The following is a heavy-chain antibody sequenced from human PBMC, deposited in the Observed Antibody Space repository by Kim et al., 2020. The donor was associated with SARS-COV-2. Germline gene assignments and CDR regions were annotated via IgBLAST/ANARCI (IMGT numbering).Heavy chain of an antibody. Sequence: GGSLRLSCAGSGFTFSRYAMSWVRQAPGKGLEWVAAISGIGSNTYYAGSVKGRFTISRDNSKNTMYLQMNSLRAEDTAVYYCAKDSGNDYGDQLDYWGQGTLVTVSS. CDR1: GFTFSRYA. CDR2: ISGIGSNT. V-gene: IGHV3-23*01. CDR3: AKDSGNDYGDQLDY. J-gene: IGHJ4*02. D-gene: IGHD4-17*01.